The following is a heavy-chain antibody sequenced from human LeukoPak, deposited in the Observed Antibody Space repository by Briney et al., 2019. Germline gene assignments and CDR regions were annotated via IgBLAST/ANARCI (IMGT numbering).Heavy chain of an antibody. CDR2: IYYSGST. D-gene: IGHD1-1*01. V-gene: IGHV4-59*01. CDR3: ARLYQQSKWKYYYYYMDV. CDR1: GGSISSYY. Sequence: SETLSLTCTVSGGSISSYYWSWIRQPPGKGLEWIGYIYYSGSTNYNPSLKSRVTISVDTSTKQFSLRLSSVTAADTAVYYCARLYQQSKWKYYYYYMDVWGKGTAVTVSS. J-gene: IGHJ6*03.